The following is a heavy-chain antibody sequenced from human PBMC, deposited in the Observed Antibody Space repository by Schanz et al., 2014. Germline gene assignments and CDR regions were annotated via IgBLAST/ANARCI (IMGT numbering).Heavy chain of an antibody. D-gene: IGHD2-21*01. V-gene: IGHV3-23*01. Sequence: EAQLLESGGGLVQPGGSLRLSCAASGFNFKAYAMSWVRQAPGKGLEWVSGIEFSGGTTYYADSVKGRFTISRDNSKNILTMQMSSLRAEDTALYYCTKGLLPVRALADGVDVWGQGTRVTVS. CDR2: IEFSGGTT. CDR3: TKGLLPVRALADGVDV. CDR1: GFNFKAYA. J-gene: IGHJ6*01.